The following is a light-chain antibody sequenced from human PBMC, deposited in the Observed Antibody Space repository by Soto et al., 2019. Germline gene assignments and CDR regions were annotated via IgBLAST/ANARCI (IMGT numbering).Light chain of an antibody. CDR3: QQYNTYSHT. V-gene: IGKV1-5*03. CDR1: QSISNW. CDR2: KAS. J-gene: IGKJ2*01. Sequence: DIQMTQSPSTLSASVGDRVTITCRASQSISNWLAWYQQKPGKAPKLLIYKASTLESGVPSRFSGSGSGTEFTLTISSLQPDDFATYYCQQYNTYSHTFGRGTKLEIK.